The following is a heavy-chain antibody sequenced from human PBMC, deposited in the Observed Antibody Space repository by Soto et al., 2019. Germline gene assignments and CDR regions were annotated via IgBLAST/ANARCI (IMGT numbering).Heavy chain of an antibody. Sequence: ASVKVSCKASGGTFSSYAISWVRQAPGQGLEWMGGIIPIFGTANYAQKFQGRVTITADESTSTAYMELSSLRSEDTAVYYCARQYYYGSGSWSYYYYYGMEVWGQGTTVTVSS. CDR2: IIPIFGTA. D-gene: IGHD3-10*01. J-gene: IGHJ6*02. CDR1: GGTFSSYA. CDR3: ARQYYYGSGSWSYYYYYGMEV. V-gene: IGHV1-69*13.